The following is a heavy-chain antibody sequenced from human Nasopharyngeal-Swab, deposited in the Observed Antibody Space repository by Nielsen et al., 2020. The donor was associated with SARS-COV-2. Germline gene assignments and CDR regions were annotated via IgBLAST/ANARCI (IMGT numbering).Heavy chain of an antibody. D-gene: IGHD2-21*01. J-gene: IGHJ6*02. CDR2: INHSGST. CDR3: ARGPGEVGSTYYYYYGMDV. Sequence: WIRQPPGKGLEWIGEINHSGSTTYNPSLKSRVTISVDTSTNQFSLKLSSVTAADTAVYYCARGPGEVGSTYYYYYGMDVWGQGTTVTVSS. V-gene: IGHV4-34*01.